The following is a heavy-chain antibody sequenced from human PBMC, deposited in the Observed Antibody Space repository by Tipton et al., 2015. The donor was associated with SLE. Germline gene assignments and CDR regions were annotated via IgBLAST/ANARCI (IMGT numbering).Heavy chain of an antibody. CDR1: GYTFDNNG. V-gene: IGHV1-18*01. CDR2: VSGYNGNA. CDR3: ARGGGAVIISSAYWYFDL. Sequence: QVQLVQSGAEVKKPGASVKVSCKASGYTFDNNGITWVRQVPGHGLEWLGWVSGYNGNAHYAQKFQGRVTLTTDTSTSTAYMELRGLRSDDTAVYYCARGGGAVIISSAYWYFDLWGRGTLVSVSS. J-gene: IGHJ2*01. D-gene: IGHD3-16*01.